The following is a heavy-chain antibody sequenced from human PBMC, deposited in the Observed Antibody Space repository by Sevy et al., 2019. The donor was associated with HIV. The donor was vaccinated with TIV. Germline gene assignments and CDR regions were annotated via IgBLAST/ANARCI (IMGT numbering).Heavy chain of an antibody. Sequence: GGSLRLSCAASGFTFSSYAMHWVRQAPGKGLEWVAVISYDGRNKDYADSVKGRFTISRDNSKNTLYLQMNRLRAEDTDVNYCEREFRAIVVVIKGYFDYWGQGTMVTVSS. CDR2: ISYDGRNK. D-gene: IGHD3-22*01. CDR1: GFTFSSYA. CDR3: EREFRAIVVVIKGYFDY. V-gene: IGHV3-30*04. J-gene: IGHJ4*02.